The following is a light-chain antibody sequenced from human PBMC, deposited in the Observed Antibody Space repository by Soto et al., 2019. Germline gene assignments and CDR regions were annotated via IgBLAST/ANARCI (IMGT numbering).Light chain of an antibody. CDR3: QQRSDWPPEIT. V-gene: IGKV3-15*01. CDR1: QSVSSN. CDR2: GAS. Sequence: EIVMTQSPSTLSVSTGERATLSCRASQSVSSNLAWYQQKPGQAPRLLIYGASTRATGIPDRFSGSGSGTDFTLTISSLEPEDFAVYYCQQRSDWPPEITFGQGTRLEIK. J-gene: IGKJ5*01.